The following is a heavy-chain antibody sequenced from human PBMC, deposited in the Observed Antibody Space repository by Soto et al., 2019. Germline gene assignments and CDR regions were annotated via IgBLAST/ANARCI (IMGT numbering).Heavy chain of an antibody. D-gene: IGHD3-16*01. CDR2: INHVGGT. CDR3: VRIRYQLPSSVLWLDP. V-gene: IGHV4-34*01. Sequence: TLSLTCAVYGGFLSESYWTWIRQPPGKGLEWIGEINHVGGTNYNPSLKSRVTMSVDTSQNQFSLRLISVTAADTAMYFCVRIRYQLPSSVLWLDPWGQGXPVTVYS. J-gene: IGHJ5*02. CDR1: GGFLSESY.